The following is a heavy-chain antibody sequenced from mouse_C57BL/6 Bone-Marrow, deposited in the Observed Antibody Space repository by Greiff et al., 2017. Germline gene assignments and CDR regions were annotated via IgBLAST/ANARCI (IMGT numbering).Heavy chain of an antibody. J-gene: IGHJ3*01. V-gene: IGHV8-12*01. Sequence: QVTLKVSGPGILQPSQTLSLTCSFSGFSLSTSGLGVSWIRQPSGKGLEWLAHIYWDDDKRYNPALKSRLTISKDTSRNQVFLKITSVDTADTATCYCARSRGITGSWFAYWGQGTLVTVSA. D-gene: IGHD4-1*01. CDR2: IYWDDDK. CDR1: GFSLSTSGLG. CDR3: ARSRGITGSWFAY.